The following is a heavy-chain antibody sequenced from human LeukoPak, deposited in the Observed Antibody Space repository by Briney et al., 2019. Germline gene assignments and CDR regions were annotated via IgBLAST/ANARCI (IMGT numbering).Heavy chain of an antibody. J-gene: IGHJ6*03. CDR1: GGSISSSSYY. V-gene: IGHV4-39*01. D-gene: IGHD5-18*01. Sequence: SETLSLTCTVSGGSISSSSYYWGWIRQPPGKGLEWIGSIYYSGSTYYNPSLQRRGTISVDTSKNQFSLKLSSVTAADTAVYYCARPGRGYSYGTVLYYYYMDVWGKGTTVTVSS. CDR3: ARPGRGYSYGTVLYYYYMDV. CDR2: IYYSGST.